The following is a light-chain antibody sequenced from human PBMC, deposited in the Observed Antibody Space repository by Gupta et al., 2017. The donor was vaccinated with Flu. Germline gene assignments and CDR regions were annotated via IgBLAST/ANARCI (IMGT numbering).Light chain of an antibody. V-gene: IGLV3-1*01. J-gene: IGLJ2*01. Sequence: SYELSQPPSVSVSPGQTASISCSGDKLGDKFACWYQQRAGQPPVLVIYQDSQRPSGIPERFSGSNSGNTATLTISGTQAMDEADYYCQAWDGSSVIFGGGTKLTVL. CDR2: QDS. CDR1: KLGDKF. CDR3: QAWDGSSVI.